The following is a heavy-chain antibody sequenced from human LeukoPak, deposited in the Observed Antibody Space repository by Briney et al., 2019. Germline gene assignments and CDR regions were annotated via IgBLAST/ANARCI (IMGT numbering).Heavy chain of an antibody. Sequence: PSETLSLTCAVYGGSFSGYYWSWIRQPPGKGLEWIGEINHSGSTNYNPSLKSRVTISVDTSKNQFSLKLSSVTAADTAVYYCARRMVRRYRYFDLWGRGTLVTVSS. CDR1: GGSFSGYY. CDR3: ARRMVRRYRYFDL. D-gene: IGHD5-18*01. V-gene: IGHV4-34*01. CDR2: INHSGST. J-gene: IGHJ2*01.